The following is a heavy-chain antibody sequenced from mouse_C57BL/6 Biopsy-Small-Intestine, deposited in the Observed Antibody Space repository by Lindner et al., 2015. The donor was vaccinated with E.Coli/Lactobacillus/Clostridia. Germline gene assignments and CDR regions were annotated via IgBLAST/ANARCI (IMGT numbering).Heavy chain of an antibody. CDR2: IYPGDGET. J-gene: IGHJ1*03. Sequence: VQLQESGPELVKPGASVKISCKASGYSFTDYNMNWMKQSNGKSLEWIGRIYPGDGETNYNGKFKGKATLTADKSSSTAYMQLSSLTSEDSAVYFCARLLRYFDVWGTGTTVTVSS. V-gene: IGHV1-82*01. D-gene: IGHD2-10*01. CDR3: ARLLRYFDV. CDR1: GYSFTDYN.